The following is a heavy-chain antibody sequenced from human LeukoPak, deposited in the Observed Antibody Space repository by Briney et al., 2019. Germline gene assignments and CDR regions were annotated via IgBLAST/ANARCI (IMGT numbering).Heavy chain of an antibody. CDR3: AKDFGGGGW. CDR2: ISWNSGSI. J-gene: IGHJ4*02. V-gene: IGHV3-9*01. Sequence: PGGSLRLSCAASGFTFSSYAMHWVRQAPGKGLEWVSGISWNSGSIGYADSVKGRFTISRDNAKNSLYLQMNSLRAEDTALYYCAKDFGGGGWWGQGTLVTVSS. D-gene: IGHD3-16*01. CDR1: GFTFSSYA.